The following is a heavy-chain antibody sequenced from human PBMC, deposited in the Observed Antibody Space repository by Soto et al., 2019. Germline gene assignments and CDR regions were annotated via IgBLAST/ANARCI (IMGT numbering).Heavy chain of an antibody. CDR3: TRDASRDSSARGWFDP. CDR1: GFTFSSFT. Sequence: GGSLRLSCAASGFTFSSFTLNWVRQAPGKGLEWVSTISSNSAYIYYTDALRGRFTISRDNAKNSLHLQMNSLRAEDTAVYYCTRDASRDSSARGWFDPWGPGTLVPVSS. D-gene: IGHD6-13*01. CDR2: ISSNSAYI. J-gene: IGHJ5*02. V-gene: IGHV3-21*01.